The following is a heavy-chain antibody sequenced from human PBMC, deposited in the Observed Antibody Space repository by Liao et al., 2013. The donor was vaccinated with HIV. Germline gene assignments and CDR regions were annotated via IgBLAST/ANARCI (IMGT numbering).Heavy chain of an antibody. CDR3: ARDGYYYDSSGYSHAFDI. J-gene: IGHJ3*02. Sequence: QVQLQQWGAGLLKPSETLSLTCAVYGESISSYYWSWIRQPAGKGLEWIGRIYTSGSTNYNPSLKSRVIISVDTSKNQFSLKLSSVTAADTAVYYCARDGYYYDSSGYSHAFDIWGRGTMVTVSS. V-gene: IGHV4-59*10. D-gene: IGHD3-22*01. CDR1: GESISSYY. CDR2: IYTSGST.